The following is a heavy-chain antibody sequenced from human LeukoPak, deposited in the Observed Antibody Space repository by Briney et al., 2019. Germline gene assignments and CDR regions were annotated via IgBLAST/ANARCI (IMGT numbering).Heavy chain of an antibody. Sequence: GGSLRLSCAASGFTFSSFAMHWVRQAPGKGLEWVAVISYDGSNKYYADSVKGRFTISRDNSKNTLYLQMNSLRAEDTAVYYCARDRDYYDSSGYLFDYWGQGTLVTVSS. CDR2: ISYDGSNK. D-gene: IGHD3-22*01. CDR3: ARDRDYYDSSGYLFDY. V-gene: IGHV3-30-3*01. J-gene: IGHJ4*02. CDR1: GFTFSSFA.